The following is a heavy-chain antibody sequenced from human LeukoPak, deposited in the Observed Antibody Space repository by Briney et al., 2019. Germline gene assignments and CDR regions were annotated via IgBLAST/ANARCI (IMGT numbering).Heavy chain of an antibody. J-gene: IGHJ6*02. Sequence: SETLSLTCTVSGGSISSYYWSWIRQPPGKGLEWIGYIYYSGSTNYNPSLKSRVTISVDTSKNQFSLKLSSVTAADTAVYYCARAPCARYYYGMDVWGQGTTVTVSS. V-gene: IGHV4-59*01. CDR2: IYYSGST. CDR3: ARAPCARYYYGMDV. CDR1: GGSISSYY.